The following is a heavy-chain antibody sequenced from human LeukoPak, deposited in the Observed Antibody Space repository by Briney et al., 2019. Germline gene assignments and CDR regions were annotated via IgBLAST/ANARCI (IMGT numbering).Heavy chain of an antibody. CDR2: VFHSGST. Sequence: PSETLSLTCSVSGDSISSNEWWSWVRQPPGKGLEWIGEVFHSGSTNFNPSLKSRVTISIDKSKSQFSLRLSSVTAADTAVYYCARGAAGYSYGWGQGTLVTVSS. CDR1: GDSISSNEW. V-gene: IGHV4-4*02. J-gene: IGHJ4*02. D-gene: IGHD5-18*01. CDR3: ARGAAGYSYG.